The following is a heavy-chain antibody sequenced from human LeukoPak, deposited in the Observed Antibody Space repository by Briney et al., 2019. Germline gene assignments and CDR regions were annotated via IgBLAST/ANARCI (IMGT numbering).Heavy chain of an antibody. V-gene: IGHV3-7*01. D-gene: IGHD2-15*01. J-gene: IGHJ5*02. CDR3: AKAGGRAQTPFDP. CDR1: GFTFSSYW. CDR2: IKEDGSEK. Sequence: PGGSLRLSCAVSGFTFSSYWMTWVRQAPGKGLEWVANIKEDGSEKYYVDSVKGRFTISRDNSKNTLYLQMNSLRAEDTAVYYCAKAGGRAQTPFDPWGQGTLVTVSS.